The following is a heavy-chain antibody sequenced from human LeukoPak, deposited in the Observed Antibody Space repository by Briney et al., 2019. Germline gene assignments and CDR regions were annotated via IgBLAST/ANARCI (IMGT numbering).Heavy chain of an antibody. CDR3: ARLRSRYYYYYMDV. J-gene: IGHJ6*03. CDR2: IYYSGST. Sequence: SETLSLTCTVSGGSISSSSYYWGWIRQPPGKGLEWIGSIYYSGSTYYNPSLKSRVTISVDTSKNQFSLKLSSVTAADTAVYYCARLRSRYYYYYMDVWGKGTTVTISS. CDR1: GGSISSSSYY. V-gene: IGHV4-39*07. D-gene: IGHD2-2*01.